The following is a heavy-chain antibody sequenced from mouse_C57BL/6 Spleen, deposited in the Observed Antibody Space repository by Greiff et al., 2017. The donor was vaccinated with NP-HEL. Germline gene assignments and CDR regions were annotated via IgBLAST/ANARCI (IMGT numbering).Heavy chain of an antibody. CDR3: TRSLDYGSSEGYFDY. D-gene: IGHD1-1*01. J-gene: IGHJ2*01. CDR1: GYTFTDYE. CDR2: IDPETGGT. Sequence: QVQLQQSGAELVRPGASVTLSCKASGYTFTDYEMHWVKQTPVHGLEWIGAIDPETGGTAYNQKFKGKAILTADKSSSTAYMELRSLTSEDSAVYYCTRSLDYGSSEGYFDYWGQGTTLTVSS. V-gene: IGHV1-15*01.